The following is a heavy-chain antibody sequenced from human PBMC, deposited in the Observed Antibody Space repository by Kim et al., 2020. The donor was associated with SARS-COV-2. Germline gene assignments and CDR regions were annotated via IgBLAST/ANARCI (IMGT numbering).Heavy chain of an antibody. D-gene: IGHD3-22*01. CDR1: GGSISSYY. CDR2: IYYSGST. CDR3: AREGYYDSSGYYHHDAFDI. J-gene: IGHJ3*02. Sequence: SETLSLTCSVSGGSISSYYWSWIRQPPGKGLEWIGYIYYSGSTNYNPSLKSRVTTSVDTSKNQFSLKLSSVTAADTAVYYCAREGYYDSSGYYHHDAFDIWGQGTMVPVSS. V-gene: IGHV4-59*01.